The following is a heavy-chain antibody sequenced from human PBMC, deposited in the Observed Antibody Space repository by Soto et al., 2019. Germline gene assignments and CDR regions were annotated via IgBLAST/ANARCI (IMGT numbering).Heavy chain of an antibody. CDR3: AKERGGADFDY. J-gene: IGHJ4*02. D-gene: IGHD1-26*01. CDR2: ISSDGSEK. CDR1: GFTLSNYG. V-gene: IGHV3-30*18. Sequence: QVQLVESGGGVVQPGRSLRLSCAVSGFTLSNYGMHWVRQAPGKVLEWVAVISSDGSEKYYGDSVKGRFTISRDKSKNTLDLQMNSLRAEDTAVYYCAKERGGADFDYWGQGTLVTVSS.